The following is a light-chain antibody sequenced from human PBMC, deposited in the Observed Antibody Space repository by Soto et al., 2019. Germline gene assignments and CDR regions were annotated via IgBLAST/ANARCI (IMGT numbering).Light chain of an antibody. V-gene: IGKV3-20*01. CDR2: GAS. CDR3: QQYGSSRK. CDR1: QSVSSSY. Sequence: EIVLTHSPGTLSLSPWERATLSCRASQSVSSSYLAWYQQKPGQAPRLLIYGASSRATGIPDRFSGSGSGTDFTLTISRLEPEDFAVYYCQQYGSSRKFGQGTKVDIK. J-gene: IGKJ1*01.